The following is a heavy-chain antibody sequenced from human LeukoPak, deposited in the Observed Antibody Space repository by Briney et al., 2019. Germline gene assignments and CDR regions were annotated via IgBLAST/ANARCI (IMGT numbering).Heavy chain of an antibody. D-gene: IGHD4-17*01. J-gene: IGHJ2*01. CDR1: GGTFSSYA. CDR2: IIPIFGTA. CDR3: ARAPNYGDYGWYFDL. Sequence: SVKVSCKASGGTFSSYAISWVRQAPGQGLEWMGGIIPIFGTANYAQKFQGRAAITTDESTSTAYMELSSLRSEDTAVYYCARAPNYGDYGWYFDLWGRGTLVTVSS. V-gene: IGHV1-69*05.